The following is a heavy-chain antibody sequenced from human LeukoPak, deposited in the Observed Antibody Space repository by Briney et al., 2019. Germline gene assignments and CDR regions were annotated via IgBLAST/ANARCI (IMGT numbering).Heavy chain of an antibody. J-gene: IGHJ4*02. CDR3: ARLSVLVAAAGEDY. CDR2: IYYSGST. D-gene: IGHD6-13*01. CDR1: GGSISSSSYY. V-gene: IGHV4-39*01. Sequence: PSETLSLTCTVSGGSISSSSYYWGWIRQAPGKGLEWIGSIYYSGSTYYNPSLKSRVTISVDTSKNQFSLKLSSVTAADTAVYYCARLSVLVAAAGEDYWGQGTLVTVSS.